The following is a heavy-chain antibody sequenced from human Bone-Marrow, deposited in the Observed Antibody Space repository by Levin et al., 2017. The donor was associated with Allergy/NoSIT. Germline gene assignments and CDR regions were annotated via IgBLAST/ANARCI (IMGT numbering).Heavy chain of an antibody. V-gene: IGHV3-74*01. CDR1: GFAFSSNW. J-gene: IGHJ4*02. CDR2: INSDGSIT. CDR3: ARDHHYGD. D-gene: IGHD3-16*01. Sequence: GESLKISCGASGFAFSSNWMHWVRQVPGKGLVWVSRINSDGSITYYADSVQGRFTISRDNAKSTLYLQMNSLRPEDTAIYYCARDHHYGDWGQGSLVTVSS.